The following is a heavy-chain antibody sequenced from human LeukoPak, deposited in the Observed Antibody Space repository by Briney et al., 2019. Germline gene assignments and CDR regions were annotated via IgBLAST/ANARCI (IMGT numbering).Heavy chain of an antibody. J-gene: IGHJ4*02. D-gene: IGHD3-3*01. CDR1: GEPFSGYY. V-gene: IGHV4-34*01. CDR3: ARLVPERFFQLNPEGYYDY. Sequence: PSETLSLTCAVSGEPFSGYYWGWIRQPPGKGLELIGEINRHGNTDYNPSLKSRVSMSIDTSKNQFSLKLISVTAADTAVYYCARLVPERFFQLNPEGYYDYWGQGTLVTVSS. CDR2: INRHGNT.